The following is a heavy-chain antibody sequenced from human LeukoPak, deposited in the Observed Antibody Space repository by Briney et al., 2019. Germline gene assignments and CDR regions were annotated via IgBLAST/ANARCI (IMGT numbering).Heavy chain of an antibody. CDR2: MNPLSGNT. CDR3: ARGLRITMVRGVIIYYFDY. D-gene: IGHD3-10*01. V-gene: IGHV1-8*01. Sequence: ASVKVSCKASGYIFVTSDINWVRQAAGQGLEWMGWMNPLSGNTGYAQKFQDRVTMTRNTSIGTAYMELSSLRSEDTAVYYCARGLRITMVRGVIIYYFDYWGQGTLVTVSS. J-gene: IGHJ4*02. CDR1: GYIFVTSD.